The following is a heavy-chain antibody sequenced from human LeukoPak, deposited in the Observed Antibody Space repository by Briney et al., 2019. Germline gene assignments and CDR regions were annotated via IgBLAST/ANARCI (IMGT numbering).Heavy chain of an antibody. CDR3: ARGPTYYYDSSGYYYPFDY. D-gene: IGHD3-22*01. CDR1: DGSIRAYY. J-gene: IGHJ4*02. Sequence: SETLSLTCTVSDGSIRAYYWSWIRQPPGKGLEWIGYIHYSGGTNYNPSLKSRVTISVDTSKNQFSLKMSSVTAADTAVYYCARGPTYYYDSSGYYYPFDYWGQGTLVTVSS. V-gene: IGHV4-59*01. CDR2: IHYSGGT.